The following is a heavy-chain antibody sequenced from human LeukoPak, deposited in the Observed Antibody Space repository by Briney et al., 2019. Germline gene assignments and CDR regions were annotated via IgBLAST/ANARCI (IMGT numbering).Heavy chain of an antibody. J-gene: IGHJ6*03. Sequence: ASVKVSCKASGYTFTGYYMHWVRQAPGQGLEWMGWINPNSGGTNYAQKFQGRVTMTRDTSISTAYMELSSLRSDDTAVYYCARGYTPYGSSSPYSYYYYMDVWGKGTTVTVSS. D-gene: IGHD1-14*01. CDR1: GYTFTGYY. CDR2: INPNSGGT. CDR3: ARGYTPYGSSSPYSYYYYMDV. V-gene: IGHV1-2*02.